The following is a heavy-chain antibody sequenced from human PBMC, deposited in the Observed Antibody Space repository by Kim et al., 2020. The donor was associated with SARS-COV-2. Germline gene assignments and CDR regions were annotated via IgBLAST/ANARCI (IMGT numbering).Heavy chain of an antibody. J-gene: IGHJ4*02. V-gene: IGHV1-69*13. D-gene: IGHD3-10*01. CDR1: GGTFSSYA. Sequence: SVKVSCKASGGTFSSYAISWVRQAPGQGLEWMGGIIPIFGTANYAQKFQGRVTITADESTSTAYMELSSLRSEDTAVYYCARSQYYYGSGSYYHDYWGQGTLVTVSS. CDR3: ARSQYYYGSGSYYHDY. CDR2: IIPIFGTA.